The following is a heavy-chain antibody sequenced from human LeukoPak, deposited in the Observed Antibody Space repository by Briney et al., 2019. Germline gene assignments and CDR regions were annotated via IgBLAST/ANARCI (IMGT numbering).Heavy chain of an antibody. CDR2: INPSSGGT. J-gene: IGHJ4*02. CDR3: ARGGPMIVVVIENGFDY. Sequence: ASVKVSCKASGYTFTGYYMHWVRQAPGQGLEWMGWINPSSGGTNYAQKFQGRVTMTRDTSISTAYMELSRLRSDDTAVYYCARGGPMIVVVIENGFDYWGQGTLVTVSS. D-gene: IGHD3-22*01. CDR1: GYTFTGYY. V-gene: IGHV1-2*02.